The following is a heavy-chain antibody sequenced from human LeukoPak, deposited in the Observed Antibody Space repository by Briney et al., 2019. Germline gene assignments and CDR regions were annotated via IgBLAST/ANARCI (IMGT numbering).Heavy chain of an antibody. V-gene: IGHV1-2*02. Sequence: VASVKVSCKASGYTFTGYYLHWVRQAPGQGLEWMGWIHPNSGGTNYAQTFQGRVTMTRDTSINTAYMERSRLRSDDTAVYYCAREEGFGELIRWGQGTLVTVSS. CDR1: GYTFTGYY. J-gene: IGHJ4*02. D-gene: IGHD3-10*01. CDR2: IHPNSGGT. CDR3: AREEGFGELIR.